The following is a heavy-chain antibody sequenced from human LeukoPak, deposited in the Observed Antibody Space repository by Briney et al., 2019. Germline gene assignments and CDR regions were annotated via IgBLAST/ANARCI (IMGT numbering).Heavy chain of an antibody. CDR1: GFTFSSYW. D-gene: IGHD5-12*01. V-gene: IGHV3-7*03. Sequence: GGSLRLSCAASGFTFSSYWMNWVRQAPGRGLEWVANIKQDGSEQYYVDSVKGRFTISRDNAKNSLYLQMNSLRPEDTAMYYCAREGGYVFDYWGQGTLVTVSS. CDR3: AREGGYVFDY. CDR2: IKQDGSEQ. J-gene: IGHJ4*02.